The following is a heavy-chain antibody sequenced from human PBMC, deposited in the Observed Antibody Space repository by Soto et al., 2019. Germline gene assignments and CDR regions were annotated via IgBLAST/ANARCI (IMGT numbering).Heavy chain of an antibody. Sequence: QVQLVESGGGVVQPGRSLRLSCAASGFIFSDFGIHWVRQAPCKGLEWVAVLSYDGTKKYYADSVKGRFTISRDNSKNTVFLQVNSLRSEDTAVYYCAKAVKERSTYYYYGMGGWGQGTTVTVSS. CDR2: LSYDGTKK. D-gene: IGHD6-25*01. CDR1: GFIFSDFG. V-gene: IGHV3-30*18. J-gene: IGHJ6*02. CDR3: AKAVKERSTYYYYGMGG.